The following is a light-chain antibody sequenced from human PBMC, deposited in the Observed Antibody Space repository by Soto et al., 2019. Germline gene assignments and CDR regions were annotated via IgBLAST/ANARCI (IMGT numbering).Light chain of an antibody. CDR1: QGISSF. CDR3: QQLSSYPRT. CDR2: AAS. Sequence: IQLTQSPSSLSASVGDRVTITCRASQGISSFLAWYQQKPGKAPKLLIFAASTLQGGVPSRFSGSGSGTDFTLTIIRLQPEDCATYYCQQLSSYPRTFGPGTKVDVK. V-gene: IGKV1-9*01. J-gene: IGKJ3*01.